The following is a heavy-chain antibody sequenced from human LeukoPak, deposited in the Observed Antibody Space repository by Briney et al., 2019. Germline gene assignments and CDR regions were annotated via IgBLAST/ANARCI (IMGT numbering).Heavy chain of an antibody. CDR2: IYYGGST. V-gene: IGHV4-59*01. CDR1: GGSISSYY. Sequence: SETLSLTCTVSGGSISSYYWSWIRQPPGKGLEWIGYIYYGGSTNYNPSLKSRVTISVDTSKNQFSLKLISVPAADTADYSCALGSGSLGFLDSWGQGTLVTVSS. J-gene: IGHJ4*02. D-gene: IGHD3-3*01. CDR3: ALGSGSLGFLDS.